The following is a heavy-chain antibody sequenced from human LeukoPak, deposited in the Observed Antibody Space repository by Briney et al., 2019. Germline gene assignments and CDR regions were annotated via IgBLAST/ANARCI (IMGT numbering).Heavy chain of an antibody. CDR2: INSDGSST. D-gene: IGHD6-19*01. CDR1: GFTFSSYW. CDR3: ARDPASFIAVAGTVDY. V-gene: IGHV3-74*01. Sequence: GGSLRLSCAASGFTFSSYWMHWVRRAPGKGLVWVSRINSDGSSTSYADSVKGRFTISRDNAKNTLYLQMNSLRAEDTAVYYCARDPASFIAVAGTVDYWGQGTLVTVSS. J-gene: IGHJ4*02.